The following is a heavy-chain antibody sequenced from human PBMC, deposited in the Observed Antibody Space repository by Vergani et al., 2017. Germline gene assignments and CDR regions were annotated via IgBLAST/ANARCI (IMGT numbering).Heavy chain of an antibody. CDR2: INPNSCGT. Sequence: QVQLVLSGAEVKKPGASVKVFCKASGYTFTDYFMHWVRQAPGQGLVWMGWINPNSCGTNYAQKFQGRVTMTRDTSISTAYMELSNLRSDDTAGYYCARVGTSSNRDYFDYWGQGTLVTVSS. CDR3: ARVGTSSNRDYFDY. CDR1: GYTFTDYF. J-gene: IGHJ4*02. D-gene: IGHD2-2*01. V-gene: IGHV1-2*02.